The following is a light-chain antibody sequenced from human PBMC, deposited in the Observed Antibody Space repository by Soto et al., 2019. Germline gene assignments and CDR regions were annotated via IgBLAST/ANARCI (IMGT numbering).Light chain of an antibody. Sequence: EIVMAQSPATLSMSPGERATLSCRASQSVSSHFAWYQHKPGQAPRRLLYDVATRATGIAARFSGGGSGTEFTLPISSLESEDFAVYYCQQYNNWPQVTFGQGTKVEIK. CDR1: QSVSSH. CDR2: DVA. CDR3: QQYNNWPQVT. J-gene: IGKJ1*01. V-gene: IGKV3-15*01.